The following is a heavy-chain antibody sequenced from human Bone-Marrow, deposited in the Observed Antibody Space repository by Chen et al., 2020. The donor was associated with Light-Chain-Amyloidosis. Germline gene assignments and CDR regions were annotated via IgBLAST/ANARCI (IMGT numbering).Heavy chain of an antibody. D-gene: IGHD6-6*01. Sequence: QVQLVESGGGLVKPGGSLRLSCAASGFTFSDYYMSWIRQAPGKGLEWVSYISSSGSTIYYADSVKGRFTISMDNAKNSLYLQMNSLRAEDTAVYYCARERVLVPYYYYGMDVWGQGTTVTVSS. CDR2: ISSSGSTI. J-gene: IGHJ6*02. CDR3: ARERVLVPYYYYGMDV. V-gene: IGHV3-11*01. CDR1: GFTFSDYY.